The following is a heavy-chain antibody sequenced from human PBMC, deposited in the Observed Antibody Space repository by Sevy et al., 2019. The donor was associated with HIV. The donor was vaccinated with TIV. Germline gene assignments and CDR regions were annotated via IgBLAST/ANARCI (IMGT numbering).Heavy chain of an antibody. CDR2: ISGSGDFK. CDR1: GFTFNKFA. V-gene: IGHV3-23*01. Sequence: GGSLRLSCEVSGFTFNKFAMHWVRQAPGKGLEWLSLISGSGDFKYYADSVQGRFTVSSDNSKSTLILHISSLTVEDSAAYYCAQGRNNSSDGLDSWGQGTRVTVSS. J-gene: IGHJ4*02. CDR3: AQGRNNSSDGLDS.